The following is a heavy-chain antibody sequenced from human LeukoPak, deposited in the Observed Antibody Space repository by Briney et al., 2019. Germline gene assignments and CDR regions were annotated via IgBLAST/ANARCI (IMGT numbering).Heavy chain of an antibody. V-gene: IGHV3-23*03. Sequence: GGSLRLSCAASGFTFSSYAMSWVRQAPGKGLEWVSVIYSGGSTYYADSVKGRFTISRDNSKNMVYLQMNSLRAEDTAVYFCATTETHTTLDYWGQGTLVTVSS. CDR3: ATTETHTTLDY. CDR2: IYSGGST. D-gene: IGHD1-1*01. CDR1: GFTFSSYA. J-gene: IGHJ4*02.